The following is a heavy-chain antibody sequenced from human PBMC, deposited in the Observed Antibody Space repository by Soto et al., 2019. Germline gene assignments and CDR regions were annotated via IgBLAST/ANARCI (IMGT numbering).Heavy chain of an antibody. CDR1: GFTFSSYW. CDR2: INSDGSST. Sequence: PGGSLRLSCSASGFTFSSYWMHLVRQAPGKGLVWVSRINSDGSSTSYADSVKGRFTISRDNAKNTLYLQMNSLRAEDTAVYYCARGWYYYDSSAYSDAFHIWGQGTMVT. D-gene: IGHD3-22*01. V-gene: IGHV3-74*01. CDR3: ARGWYYYDSSAYSDAFHI. J-gene: IGHJ3*02.